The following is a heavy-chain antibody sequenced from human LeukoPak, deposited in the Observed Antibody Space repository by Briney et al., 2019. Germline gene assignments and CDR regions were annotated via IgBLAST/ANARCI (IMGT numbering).Heavy chain of an antibody. Sequence: GRSLRLSCAASGFTFSSYAMHWVRQAPGKGLEWVAVISYDGSNKYYADSVKGRFTISRDNSKNTLYLQMNSLRAEDTAVYYCARSPYSSSPRYYYYYYMDVWGKGTTVTVSS. CDR3: ARSPYSSSPRYYYYYYMDV. CDR1: GFTFSSYA. V-gene: IGHV3-30*04. J-gene: IGHJ6*03. CDR2: ISYDGSNK. D-gene: IGHD6-6*01.